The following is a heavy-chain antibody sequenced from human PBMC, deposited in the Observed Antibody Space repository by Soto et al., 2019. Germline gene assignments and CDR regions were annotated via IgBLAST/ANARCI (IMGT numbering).Heavy chain of an antibody. CDR2: IYWNDDK. J-gene: IGHJ4*02. CDR1: GFSLSTSGVG. D-gene: IGHD2-15*01. V-gene: IGHV2-5*01. Sequence: QITLKESGPTLVKPTQTLTLTCTFSGFSLSTSGVGVGWIRQPPGKALEWLALIYWNDDKRYSPSLKSRLTITKDTSKNPVVLTMTHMDPVDTATYYCAHRVVAADYFDYWGQGTLVTVSS. CDR3: AHRVVAADYFDY.